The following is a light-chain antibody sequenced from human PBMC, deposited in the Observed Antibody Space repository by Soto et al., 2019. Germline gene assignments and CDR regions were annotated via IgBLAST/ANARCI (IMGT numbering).Light chain of an antibody. Sequence: QSALTQPPSASGSPRQSVTSSCTGTSSDVGGYNYVSWYQQYPGKAPKLMIYEVNKRPSGVPDRFSGFKSGNTASLTVSGLQAEDEAAYYCRSLVGGNTCVFGTGTKLTV. CDR1: SSDVGGYNY. J-gene: IGLJ1*01. CDR3: RSLVGGNTCV. V-gene: IGLV2-8*01. CDR2: EVN.